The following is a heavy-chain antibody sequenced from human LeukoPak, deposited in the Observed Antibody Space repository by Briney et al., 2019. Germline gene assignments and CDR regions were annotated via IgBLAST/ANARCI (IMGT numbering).Heavy chain of an antibody. J-gene: IGHJ4*02. CDR1: GFTFSSYS. Sequence: GGSLRLSCAASGFTFSSYSMNWVRQAPGKGLEWVSSISSSSTYIYYADLVKGRFTISRDNAKNSLYLQMNSLSAEDTAVYFCAKRGVVIRVILVGFHKEAYYFDSWGQGALVTVSS. CDR2: ISSSSTYI. D-gene: IGHD3-22*01. V-gene: IGHV3-21*01. CDR3: AKRGVVIRVILVGFHKEAYYFDS.